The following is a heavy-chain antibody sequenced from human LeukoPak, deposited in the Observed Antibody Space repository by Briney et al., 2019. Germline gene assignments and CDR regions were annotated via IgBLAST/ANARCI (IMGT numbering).Heavy chain of an antibody. Sequence: GGSLRLSCAASGFTVRNNYMSWVRQAPGEGLEWVSVIYSGGSTYYTESVKGRFTISRDNSKSTLYLQMNSLRPEDTAVYYCATLTYYFDYWGQGALVTVSS. J-gene: IGHJ4*02. CDR2: IYSGGST. V-gene: IGHV3-66*02. CDR3: ATLTYYFDY. CDR1: GFTVRNNY. D-gene: IGHD1-14*01.